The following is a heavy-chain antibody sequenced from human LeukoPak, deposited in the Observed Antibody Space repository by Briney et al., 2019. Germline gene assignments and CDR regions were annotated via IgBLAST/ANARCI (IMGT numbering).Heavy chain of an antibody. CDR3: VIVRGYFDSSGTDY. Sequence: GGSLRLSCSASGFTFSSYTVHWVRQAPGKGLEFVSAITSTGGNTYYADSVAGRFTLSRDNSKNTLYLQMSSLRAEDTAVYYCVIVRGYFDSSGTDYWGQGTLVTVSS. J-gene: IGHJ4*02. CDR1: GFTFSSYT. V-gene: IGHV3-64D*06. CDR2: ITSTGGNT. D-gene: IGHD3-9*01.